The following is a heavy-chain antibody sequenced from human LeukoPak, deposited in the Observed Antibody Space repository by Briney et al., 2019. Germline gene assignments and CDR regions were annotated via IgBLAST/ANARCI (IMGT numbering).Heavy chain of an antibody. D-gene: IGHD3-22*01. J-gene: IGHJ6*02. V-gene: IGHV3-23*01. Sequence: GGSLRLSCAASGFTFSSYAMSWVRQAPGKGLEWVTGISGSVDSTFYADSAKGRFTISRDKSKNTLYLQMNSLRAEDTAVYYCAKAPTMIRPHGMDVWGQGTTVTVSS. CDR3: AKAPTMIRPHGMDV. CDR2: ISGSVDST. CDR1: GFTFSSYA.